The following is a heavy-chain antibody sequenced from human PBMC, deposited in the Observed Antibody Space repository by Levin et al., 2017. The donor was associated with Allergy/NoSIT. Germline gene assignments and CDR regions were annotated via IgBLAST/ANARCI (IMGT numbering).Heavy chain of an antibody. J-gene: IGHJ3*02. CDR2: ISSSSSYT. CDR3: AREGAGGSNYGEAFDI. V-gene: IGHV3-11*05. Sequence: PGGSLRLSCAASGFTFSDYYMSWIRQAPGKGLEWVSYISSSSSYTNYADSVKGRFTISRDNAKNSLYLQMNSLRAEDTAVYYCAREGAGGSNYGEAFDIWGQGTMVTVSS. CDR1: GFTFSDYY. D-gene: IGHD1-26*01.